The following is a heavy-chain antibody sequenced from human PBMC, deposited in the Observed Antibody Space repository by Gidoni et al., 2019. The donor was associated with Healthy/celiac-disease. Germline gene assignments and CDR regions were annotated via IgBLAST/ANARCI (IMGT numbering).Heavy chain of an antibody. J-gene: IGHJ6*02. V-gene: IGHV3-30*18. CDR1: GFTFSSYG. Sequence: QVQLVESGGGVVQPGMSLRLSCAASGFTFSSYGMHWVRQAPGKGLEWVAVISYDGSNKYYADSVKGRFTISRDNSKNTLYLQMNSLRAEDTAVYYCAKSYYYDSSGSGTRKKYYYYGMDVWGQGTTVTVSS. CDR2: ISYDGSNK. CDR3: AKSYYYDSSGSGTRKKYYYYGMDV. D-gene: IGHD3-22*01.